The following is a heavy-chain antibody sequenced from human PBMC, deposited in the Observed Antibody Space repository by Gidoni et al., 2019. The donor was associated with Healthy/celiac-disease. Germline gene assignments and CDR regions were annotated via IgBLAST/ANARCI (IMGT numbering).Heavy chain of an antibody. Sequence: QVQLVQSGAEVKKPGASVQVSCKASGSTFTSYDINWVRQATGQGLEWMGWMNPNSGNTGYAQKVQGRVTMTRNTSISTAYMELSSLRSEDTAVYYCARGSRGLRYFDWLEEGLDYWGQGTLVTVSS. J-gene: IGHJ4*02. CDR3: ARGSRGLRYFDWLEEGLDY. D-gene: IGHD3-9*01. CDR1: GSTFTSYD. V-gene: IGHV1-8*01. CDR2: MNPNSGNT.